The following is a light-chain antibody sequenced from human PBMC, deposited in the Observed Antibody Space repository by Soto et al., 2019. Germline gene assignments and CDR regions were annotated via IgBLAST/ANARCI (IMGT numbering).Light chain of an antibody. CDR3: QQSYSTPYT. CDR2: AAS. Sequence: DVPMTQSPSSLSASVGDRVTITCRASHSISRYLNWYQQKPGKAPNLLISAASSLQSGVPSRFSGSGSGTDFTLTISSLQPEGFATYYCQQSYSTPYTFGGVTKVEI. CDR1: HSISRY. J-gene: IGKJ4*01. V-gene: IGKV1-39*01.